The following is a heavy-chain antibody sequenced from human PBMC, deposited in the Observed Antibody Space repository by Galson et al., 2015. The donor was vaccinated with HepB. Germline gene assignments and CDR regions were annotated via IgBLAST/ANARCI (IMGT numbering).Heavy chain of an antibody. CDR3: ARDSRATFGEPNWFDP. CDR1: GFTFSSYN. Sequence: SLRLSCAASGFTFSSYNMNWVRQAPGKGLDWISYISATGTTIDYADSVKGRFIISRDNAKNSLYLQMNSLRVEDTAVYYCARDSRATFGEPNWFDPWGQGTLFIVSS. J-gene: IGHJ5*02. D-gene: IGHD3-3*01. V-gene: IGHV3-48*03. CDR2: ISATGTTI.